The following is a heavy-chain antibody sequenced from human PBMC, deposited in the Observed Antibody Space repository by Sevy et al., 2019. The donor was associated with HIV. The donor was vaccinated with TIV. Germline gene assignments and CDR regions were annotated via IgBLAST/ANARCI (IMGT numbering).Heavy chain of an antibody. CDR1: GNSITSGYY. D-gene: IGHD3-10*01. Sequence: SETLSLSCVVSGNSITSGYYWGWIRQPPGKGLEWIASIYQSGSTHYNPSLKSRDTMSVDTSKNQFSLKLSSVTAADTAVYYCARHSHGSGTYYVPFDSWGQGTLVTVSS. CDR3: ARHSHGSGTYYVPFDS. V-gene: IGHV4-38-2*01. CDR2: IYQSGST. J-gene: IGHJ4*02.